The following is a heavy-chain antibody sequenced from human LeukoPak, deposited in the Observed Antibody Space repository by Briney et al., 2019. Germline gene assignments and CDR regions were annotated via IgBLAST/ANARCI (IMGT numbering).Heavy chain of an antibody. V-gene: IGHV3-30*02. CDR1: GFTFSSYG. Sequence: GGSLRPSCAASGFTFSSYGMHWVRQAPGKGLEWVAFIRYDGSDKSYADSEKGRFTISRDNSKNTLYLQMNSLRAEDTAVYYCAKARDYYYMDVWGKGTTVTVSS. CDR3: AKARDYYYMDV. CDR2: IRYDGSDK. J-gene: IGHJ6*03.